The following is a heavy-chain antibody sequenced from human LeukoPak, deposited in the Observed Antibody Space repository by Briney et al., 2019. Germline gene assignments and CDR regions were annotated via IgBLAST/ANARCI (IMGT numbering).Heavy chain of an antibody. CDR3: ARDPDFYGSGSYYKVNWFDP. V-gene: IGHV3-11*01. J-gene: IGHJ5*02. Sequence: PGGSLRLSCAASGFTFSDYYMSWIRQALGKGLEWVSYISSSGSTIYYADSVKGRFTISRDNAKNSLYLQMNSLRAEDTAVYYCARDPDFYGSGSYYKVNWFDPWGQGTLVTVSS. CDR2: ISSSGSTI. D-gene: IGHD3-10*01. CDR1: GFTFSDYY.